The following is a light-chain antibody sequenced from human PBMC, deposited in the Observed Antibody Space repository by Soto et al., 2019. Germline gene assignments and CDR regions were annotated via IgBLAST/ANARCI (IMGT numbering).Light chain of an antibody. CDR1: QSVSSSY. V-gene: IGKV3D-15*01. J-gene: IGKJ4*01. Sequence: EIVLTQSPGTLSLSPGERATLSCRASQSVSSSYLAWSQQKPGQAPRLLIYGASSRATGIPARFSGSGSGTEFTLTIRSLQSEDFAVYYCKQYNDWPLTFGGGTKVDIK. CDR3: KQYNDWPLT. CDR2: GAS.